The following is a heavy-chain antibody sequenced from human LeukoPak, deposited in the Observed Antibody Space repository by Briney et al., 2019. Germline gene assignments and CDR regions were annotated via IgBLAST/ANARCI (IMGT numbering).Heavy chain of an antibody. CDR2: IYSGGST. CDR1: GFTVSSNY. J-gene: IGHJ4*02. V-gene: IGHV3-66*01. CDR3: ARDPSTGIAVAGPQPSPGYFDY. D-gene: IGHD6-19*01. Sequence: GGPLRLSCAASGFTVSSNYMSWVRQAPGKGLEWVSVIYSGGSTYYADSVKGRFTISRDNSKNTLYLQMNSLRAEDTAVYYCARDPSTGIAVAGPQPSPGYFDYWGQGTLVTVSS.